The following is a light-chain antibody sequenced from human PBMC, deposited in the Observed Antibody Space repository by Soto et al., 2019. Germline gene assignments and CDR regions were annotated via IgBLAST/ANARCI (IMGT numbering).Light chain of an antibody. J-gene: IGLJ2*01. V-gene: IGLV2-14*01. CDR2: EVS. CDR3: SSYTSSSTGV. CDR1: SSDVGGYNY. Sequence: SALTQPASVSGSPGQSITISCTGTSSDVGGYNYVSWYQQHPGKAPKLMIYEVSHRPSGVSSRFSGSKSGITASLTISDLQAEDEAEYYCSSYTSSSTGVFGGGTKLTVL.